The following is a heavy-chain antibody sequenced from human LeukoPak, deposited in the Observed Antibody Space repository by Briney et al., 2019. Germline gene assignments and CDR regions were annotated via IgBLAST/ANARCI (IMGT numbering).Heavy chain of an antibody. J-gene: IGHJ4*02. CDR2: ISSYGDKT. D-gene: IGHD6-13*01. CDR3: VKDLYKGDTSTWDYFDY. Sequence: PGGSLRLSCSASGFTFSSYAMHWVRQAPGMGPEYVSVISSYGDKTYYADSVKGRFTISRDNSKNTVSLQMSSLRPEDTAVYYCVKDLYKGDTSTWDYFDYWGQGTLVTLSS. V-gene: IGHV3-64D*06. CDR1: GFTFSSYA.